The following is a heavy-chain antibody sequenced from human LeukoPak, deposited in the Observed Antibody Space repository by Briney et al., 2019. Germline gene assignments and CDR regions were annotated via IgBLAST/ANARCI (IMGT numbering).Heavy chain of an antibody. V-gene: IGHV3-21*01. D-gene: IGHD1-1*01. CDR3: ARDDVAWNDVHWFDP. CDR2: ISSTGSSI. Sequence: GGSLRLSCAASGFTFSYYTMSWVRQAPGKGLEWVSSISSTGSSIYYADSVKGRFTISRDNAKSSLYLQMSSLRVEDTAVYYCARDDVAWNDVHWFDPWGQGTLVTVSS. CDR1: GFTFSYYT. J-gene: IGHJ5*02.